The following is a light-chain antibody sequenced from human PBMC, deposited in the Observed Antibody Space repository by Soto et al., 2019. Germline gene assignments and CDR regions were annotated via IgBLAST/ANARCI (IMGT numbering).Light chain of an antibody. CDR2: EVN. V-gene: IGLV2-8*01. J-gene: IGLJ2*01. Sequence: QSALTQPPSASGSPGQSVTISCTGTSSDVGGYNFVSWYQQHPGKAPKLMIYEVNKRPSGVPDRFSGSKSGSTASLTVSGLQAEDEADYYCSSYAGSNDLHIIFGGGTQLTVL. CDR1: SSDVGGYNF. CDR3: SSYAGSNDLHII.